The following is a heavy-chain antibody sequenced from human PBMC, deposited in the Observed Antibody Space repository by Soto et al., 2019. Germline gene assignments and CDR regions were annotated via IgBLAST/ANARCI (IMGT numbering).Heavy chain of an antibody. J-gene: IGHJ6*02. CDR2: IYWDDDK. CDR3: AHSRCGGDCLQSYSSHYYYGMDV. CDR1: GFSLSTGGVG. V-gene: IGHV2-5*02. Sequence: QITLKESGPSLVKPTQTLTLTCTFSGFSLSTGGVGVGWIRQPPGKALEWLALIYWDDDKRYSPSLRSRLTVTKDTSNNQVVLTPTDMDPVDTATYYCAHSRCGGDCLQSYSSHYYYGMDVWGRGTTVTVSS. D-gene: IGHD2-21*02.